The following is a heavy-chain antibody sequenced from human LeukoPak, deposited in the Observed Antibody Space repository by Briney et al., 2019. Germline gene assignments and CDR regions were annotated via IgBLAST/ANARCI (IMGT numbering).Heavy chain of an antibody. CDR3: ARGLECSSTSCYSYFDL. CDR1: GGTFSSYA. CDR2: IIPILGIA. D-gene: IGHD2-2*02. J-gene: IGHJ2*01. Sequence: ASVKVSCKASGGTFSSYAISWVRQAPGQGLEWMGRIIPILGIANYAQKFQGRVTITTDESTSTAYMELSSLRSEDTAVYYCARGLECSSTSCYSYFDLWGRGTLVTVSS. V-gene: IGHV1-69*04.